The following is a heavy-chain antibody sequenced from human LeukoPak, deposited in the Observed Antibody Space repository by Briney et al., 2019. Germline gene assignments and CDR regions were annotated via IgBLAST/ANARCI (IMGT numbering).Heavy chain of an antibody. CDR3: ARHRDILTGYSFDY. J-gene: IGHJ4*02. Sequence: SETLSLTCTVSGGSISSTTYYWAWIRQPPGKGLEWIGSIYKTGSTNYSPSLKSRVFISIDTSNNQFSLKLSSVTAADTAVYYCARHRDILTGYSFDYWGQGALVTVSS. CDR1: GGSISSTTYY. V-gene: IGHV4-39*01. D-gene: IGHD3-9*01. CDR2: IYKTGST.